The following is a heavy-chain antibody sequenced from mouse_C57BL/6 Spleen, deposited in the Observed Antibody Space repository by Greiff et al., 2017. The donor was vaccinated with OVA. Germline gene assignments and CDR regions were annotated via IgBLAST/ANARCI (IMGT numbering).Heavy chain of an antibody. D-gene: IGHD1-1*01. CDR3: ARGAVTTVVDRGY. Sequence: QVQLKQPGAELVMPGASVKLSCKASGYTFTSYWMHWVKQRPGQGLEWIGEIDPSDSYTNYNQKFKGKATLTADKSSSTAYMQLSSLTSEASAVYYCARGAVTTVVDRGYWGQGTTLTVSS. V-gene: IGHV1-69*01. CDR2: IDPSDSYT. J-gene: IGHJ2*01. CDR1: GYTFTSYW.